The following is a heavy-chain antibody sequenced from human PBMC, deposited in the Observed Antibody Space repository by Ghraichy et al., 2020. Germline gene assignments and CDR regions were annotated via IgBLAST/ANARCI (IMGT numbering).Heavy chain of an antibody. CDR3: ARGINYFDP. V-gene: IGHV1-18*01. J-gene: IGHJ5*02. CDR1: GYTFTNYG. D-gene: IGHD5-24*01. Sequence: ASVKVSCKASGYTFTNYGITWVRQAPGQGLEWLGWITSKSGNTQYGWKFQGRVTMTTDTSTSTAYMELRSLRSDDTAVYYCARGINYFDPWGQGTLVTVSS. CDR2: ITSKSGNT.